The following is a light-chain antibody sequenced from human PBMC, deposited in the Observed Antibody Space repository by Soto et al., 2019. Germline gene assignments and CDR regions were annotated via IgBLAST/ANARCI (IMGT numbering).Light chain of an antibody. V-gene: IGKV3D-20*02. CDR3: QQRSNWTRT. CDR1: QSVSSSY. J-gene: IGKJ5*01. CDR2: DAS. Sequence: EIVMTQSPATLSVSPGEGAAVSCRASQSVSSSYLAWYQQKPGQAPRLLIYDASNRATGIPARFSGSGSGTDVTLTISSLEHEDFAVYYCQQRSNWTRTFGQGTRLEIK.